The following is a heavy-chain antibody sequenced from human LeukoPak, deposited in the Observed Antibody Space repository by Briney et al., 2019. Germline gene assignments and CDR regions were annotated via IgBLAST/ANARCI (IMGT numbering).Heavy chain of an antibody. CDR3: ARDYDGNFAVEY. Sequence: PGGSLRLSCAVSGLTFSSYWMHWVRQAPGKGLVWVSRINTDGSTTSYADSVNGRFSISRDNAKNTLYLQMNSLRAEDTAVYYCARDYDGNFAVEYWGQGTLVTVSS. J-gene: IGHJ4*02. CDR2: INTDGSTT. D-gene: IGHD4-23*01. V-gene: IGHV3-74*01. CDR1: GLTFSSYW.